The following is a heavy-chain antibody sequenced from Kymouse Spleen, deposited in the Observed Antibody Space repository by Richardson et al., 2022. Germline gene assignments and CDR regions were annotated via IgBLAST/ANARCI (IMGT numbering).Heavy chain of an antibody. D-gene: IGHD1-26*01. V-gene: IGHV4-59*01. CDR1: GGSISSYY. Sequence: QVQLQESGPGLVKPSETLSLTCTVSGGSISSYYWSWIRQPPGKGLEWIGYIYYSGSTNYNPSLKSRVTISVDTSKNQFSLKLSSVTAADTAVYYCARGGSYPNWFDPWGQGTLVTVSS. CDR3: ARGGSYPNWFDP. J-gene: IGHJ5*02. CDR2: IYYSGST.